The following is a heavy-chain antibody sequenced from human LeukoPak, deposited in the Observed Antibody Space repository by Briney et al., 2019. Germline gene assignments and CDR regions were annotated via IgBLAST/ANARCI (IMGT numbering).Heavy chain of an antibody. CDR2: ISSNGGTT. J-gene: IGHJ4*02. D-gene: IGHD3-22*01. V-gene: IGHV3-64D*09. CDR1: GFTLSSHA. Sequence: GGSLRLSCSASGFTLSSHAMHWVRQAPGKGLEYVSAISSNGGTTYYAGSVKGRFTISRDDSKNTLYLQMSSLRDEDTAMYYCVKRVSSGHYYDYWGQGTLVTVSS. CDR3: VKRVSSGHYYDY.